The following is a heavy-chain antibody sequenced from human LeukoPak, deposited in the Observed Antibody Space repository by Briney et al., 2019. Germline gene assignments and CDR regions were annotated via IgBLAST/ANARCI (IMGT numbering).Heavy chain of an antibody. V-gene: IGHV6-1*01. D-gene: IGHD1-1*01. CDR1: GDSVSSNNSG. Sequence: SQTLSLTCAISGDSVSSNNSGWNWIRQSPSRGLEWLGRTYYRSKWYNDYAVSVTSRITNNPDTSNNQFSLQLNSVSPGDTAVYYCVRGNAFDYWGQGTLVTVSS. CDR3: VRGNAFDY. J-gene: IGHJ4*02. CDR2: TYYRSKWYN.